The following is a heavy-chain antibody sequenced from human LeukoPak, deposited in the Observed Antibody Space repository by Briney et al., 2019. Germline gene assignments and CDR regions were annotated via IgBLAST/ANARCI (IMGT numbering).Heavy chain of an antibody. Sequence: GGSLRLSCAASGFTFSDYYMSWIRQAPGKGLEWISFISTSVSTIYYADSVKGRFTISRDNAKNSLYLQMNSLRAEDTAVYYCAKDAPFLDYGGNWFDPWGQGTLVTVSS. CDR2: ISTSVSTI. CDR1: GFTFSDYY. V-gene: IGHV3-11*01. D-gene: IGHD4-17*01. J-gene: IGHJ5*02. CDR3: AKDAPFLDYGGNWFDP.